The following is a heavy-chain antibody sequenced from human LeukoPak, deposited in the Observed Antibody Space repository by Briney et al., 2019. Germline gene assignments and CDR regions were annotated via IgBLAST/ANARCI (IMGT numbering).Heavy chain of an antibody. V-gene: IGHV3-30*04. CDR1: GFTFSSYA. J-gene: IGHJ4*02. CDR2: ISYDGSNK. Sequence: GGSLRLSCAASGFTFSSYAMHWVRQAPGKGLEWVAVISYDGSNKYYADSVKGRFTISRDNSKNTLYLQMNSLRAEDTAVYYCANRGTTEHHYWGQGTLVTVSS. CDR3: ANRGTTEHHY. D-gene: IGHD1-1*01.